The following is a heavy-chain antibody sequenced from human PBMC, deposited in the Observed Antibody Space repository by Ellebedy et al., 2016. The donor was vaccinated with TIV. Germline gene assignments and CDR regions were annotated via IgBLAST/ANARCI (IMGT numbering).Heavy chain of an antibody. V-gene: IGHV1-2*04. CDR1: GYTFTGYY. Sequence: AASVKVSCKASGYTFTGYYMHWVRQAPGQGLEWMGWINPNSGGTNYVQKFQGWVTMTRDTSINAAYMELRRLRSDDTAVYYCARDGGSYSDFDYWGQGTLVTVSS. D-gene: IGHD1-26*01. CDR2: INPNSGGT. CDR3: ARDGGSYSDFDY. J-gene: IGHJ4*02.